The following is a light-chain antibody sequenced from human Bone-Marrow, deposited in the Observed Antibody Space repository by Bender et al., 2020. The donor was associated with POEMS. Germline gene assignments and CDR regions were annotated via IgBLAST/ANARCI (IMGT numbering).Light chain of an antibody. J-gene: IGLJ2*01. Sequence: QSALTQPASVSGSPGQSVTISCTGTSNDVGGYNFVSWYQQHPGKAPKLIIYDVNNRPSGVSTRFSGSKSGNTASLTISGLQAEDEADYYCSSYTSDTITALFGGGTNLIVL. V-gene: IGLV2-14*03. CDR3: SSYTSDTITAL. CDR2: DVN. CDR1: SNDVGGYNF.